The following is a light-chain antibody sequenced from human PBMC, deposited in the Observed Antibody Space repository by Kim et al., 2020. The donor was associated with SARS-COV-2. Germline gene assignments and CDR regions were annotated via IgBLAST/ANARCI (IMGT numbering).Light chain of an antibody. CDR3: NSRDSYANQWV. V-gene: IGLV3-19*01. Sequence: SSELTQDPAVSVALGQTVRITCQGDSLRTYHASWYQQEPGQAPILVMYDKNKRPSGLPDRFSGSSSGNTASLTITGAQAEDEADYYCNSRDSYANQWVFG. CDR1: SLRTYH. J-gene: IGLJ3*02. CDR2: DKN.